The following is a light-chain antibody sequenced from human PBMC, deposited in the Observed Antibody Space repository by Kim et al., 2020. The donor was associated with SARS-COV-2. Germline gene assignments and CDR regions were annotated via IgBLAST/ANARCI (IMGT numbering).Light chain of an antibody. J-gene: IGLJ2*01. CDR2: DVT. Sequence: GNYNYVSWYQQHPGKAPKLIIYDVTKRPSGVPDRFSGSKSGNTASLTISGLQAEDEADYYCCSYAGSVVFGGGTQLTVL. V-gene: IGLV2-11*01. CDR1: GNYNY. CDR3: CSYAGSVV.